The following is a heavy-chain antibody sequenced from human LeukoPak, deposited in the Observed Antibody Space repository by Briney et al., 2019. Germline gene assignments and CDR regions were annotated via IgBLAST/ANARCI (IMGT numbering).Heavy chain of an antibody. J-gene: IGHJ3*02. V-gene: IGHV1-2*06. Sequence: ASVKVSCKASGYTFTGYYMHWVRQAPGQGLEWMGRINPNSGGTNYAQKLQGRVTMTTDTSTSTAYMELRSLRSDDTAVYYCARGAHTITMIVVVKRDAFDIWGQGTMVTVSS. CDR1: GYTFTGYY. D-gene: IGHD3-22*01. CDR3: ARGAHTITMIVVVKRDAFDI. CDR2: INPNSGGT.